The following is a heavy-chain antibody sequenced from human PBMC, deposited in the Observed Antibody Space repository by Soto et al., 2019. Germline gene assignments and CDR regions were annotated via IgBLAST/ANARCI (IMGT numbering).Heavy chain of an antibody. Sequence: QAHLVQSGPEVKKPGASVKVSCTGSGYIFTSYGIAWVRQAPGQGLEWMGWISAHNGNTEYAQKFQGRVTVTRDTSTSTAYLELRSISSDDTALYYCARGRYGDYCGPGALVTVAS. V-gene: IGHV1-18*01. J-gene: IGHJ4*02. CDR2: ISAHNGNT. D-gene: IGHD4-17*01. CDR3: ARGRYGDY. CDR1: GYIFTSYG.